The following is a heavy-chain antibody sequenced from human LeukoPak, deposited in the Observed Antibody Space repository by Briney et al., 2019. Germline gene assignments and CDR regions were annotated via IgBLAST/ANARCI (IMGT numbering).Heavy chain of an antibody. D-gene: IGHD6-13*01. CDR1: GFSFSSYA. J-gene: IGHJ2*01. CDR3: ARKTDRLGAVGRDRYFDL. Sequence: PGGSLRLSCAASGFSFSSYAMHWVRQAPGKGLEWVSSIRYDGNEKYSAESVKGRFTISRDDAKNSLYLHMNSLRVEDTAIYYCARKTDRLGAVGRDRYFDLWGRGTLITVSS. CDR2: IRYDGNEK. V-gene: IGHV3-30*02.